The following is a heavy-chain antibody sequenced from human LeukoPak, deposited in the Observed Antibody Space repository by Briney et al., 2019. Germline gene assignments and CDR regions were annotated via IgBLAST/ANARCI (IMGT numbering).Heavy chain of an antibody. J-gene: IGHJ4*02. D-gene: IGHD6-13*01. CDR3: AKELRFSSRAPHHDY. CDR2: ISGSCGST. Sequence: GGSLRLSCAAAGFTFSSYAMSWVRQAPGKGLERVSAISGSCGSTYYADSVKGRFTISRDNFKNTLHLQMNSLRAETTAVYYCAKELRFSSRAPHHDYWGQGTLVTVSS. CDR1: GFTFSSYA. V-gene: IGHV3-23*01.